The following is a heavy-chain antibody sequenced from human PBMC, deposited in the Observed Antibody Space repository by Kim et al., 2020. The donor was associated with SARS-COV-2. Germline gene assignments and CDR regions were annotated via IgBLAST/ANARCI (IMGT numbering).Heavy chain of an antibody. Sequence: ASVKVSCKASGYTFTSYGISWVRQAPGQGLEWMGWISAYNGNTNYAQKLQGRVTMTTDTSTSTAYMELRSLRSDATAVYYCARDVGRQLGIFGVVIMPLGYWGQGTLVTVSS. J-gene: IGHJ4*02. D-gene: IGHD3-3*01. CDR3: ARDVGRQLGIFGVVIMPLGY. CDR1: GYTFTSYG. V-gene: IGHV1-18*01. CDR2: ISAYNGNT.